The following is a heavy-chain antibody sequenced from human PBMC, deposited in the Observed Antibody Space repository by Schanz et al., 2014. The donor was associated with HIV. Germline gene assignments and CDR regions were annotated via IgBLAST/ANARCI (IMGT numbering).Heavy chain of an antibody. CDR1: GFTFSGYG. CDR3: ARGGIWEWDQPDFDY. V-gene: IGHV3-33*01. D-gene: IGHD2-15*01. Sequence: QVQLVESGGGVVQPGRSLRLSCAVSGFTFSGYGMHWVRQAPGKGLEWVAVIWYDGSNKYYADSVKGRFTISRDNSKNTLYLQMNSLRADDTAVYYCARGGIWEWDQPDFDYWGQGTLVTVSS. CDR2: IWYDGSNK. J-gene: IGHJ4*02.